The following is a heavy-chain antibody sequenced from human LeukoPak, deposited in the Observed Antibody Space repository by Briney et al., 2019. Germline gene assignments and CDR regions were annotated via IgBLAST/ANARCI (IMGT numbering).Heavy chain of an antibody. CDR3: ASKWCSSTSCYDIYAAFDY. J-gene: IGHJ4*02. CDR1: GGSISSSSYY. Sequence: PSETLSLTCTVYGGSISSSSYYWGWIRQPPGKGLEWIGSIYYSGSTYYNPSLKSRVTISVDTSKNQFSLKLSSVTAADTAVYYCASKWCSSTSCYDIYAAFDYWGQGTLVTVSS. V-gene: IGHV4-39*01. D-gene: IGHD2-2*01. CDR2: IYYSGST.